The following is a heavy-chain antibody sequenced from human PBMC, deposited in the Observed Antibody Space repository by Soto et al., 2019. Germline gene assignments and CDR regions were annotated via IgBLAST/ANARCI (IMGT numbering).Heavy chain of an antibody. CDR1: GFTFSSYA. V-gene: IGHV3-23*01. CDR2: ISGSGGST. Sequence: GGSLRLSCAASGFTFSSYAMSWVRQAPGKGLEWVSAISGSGGSTYYADSVKGRFTISRDNSKNTLYLQMNSLRAEDTAVYYCAKGRYCSSTSCSLWYNWFDPWGQGTLVTVSS. J-gene: IGHJ5*02. D-gene: IGHD2-2*01. CDR3: AKGRYCSSTSCSLWYNWFDP.